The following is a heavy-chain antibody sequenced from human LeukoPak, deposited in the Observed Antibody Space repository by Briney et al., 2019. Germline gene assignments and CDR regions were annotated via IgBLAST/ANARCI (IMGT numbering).Heavy chain of an antibody. Sequence: GGSLRLSCAASGFTFRSYALHWVRQVPGKGLEWVAFVAYDGSSKYYRDSVKGRFIISKDYSTNTLYLQMDSLRGDDTAVYYCARDGVTRRYNMYFYMDVWGKGTTVTVSS. J-gene: IGHJ6*03. CDR3: ARDGVTRRYNMYFYMDV. D-gene: IGHD1-1*01. CDR2: VAYDGSSK. V-gene: IGHV3-30*04. CDR1: GFTFRSYA.